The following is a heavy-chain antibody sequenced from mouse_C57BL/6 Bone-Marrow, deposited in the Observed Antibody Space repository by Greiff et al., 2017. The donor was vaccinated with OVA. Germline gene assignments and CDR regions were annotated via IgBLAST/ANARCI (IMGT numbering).Heavy chain of an antibody. J-gene: IGHJ3*01. V-gene: IGHV5-17*01. CDR1: GFTFSDYG. Sequence: EVQLVESGGGLVKPGGSLKLSCPASGFTFSDYGMHWVRQAPEKGLEWVAYISSGSSTIYYADTVKGRFTISRDNAKNTLFLQMTSLRSEDTAMYYCVNWAWFAYWGQGTLVTVSA. D-gene: IGHD4-1*01. CDR3: VNWAWFAY. CDR2: ISSGSSTI.